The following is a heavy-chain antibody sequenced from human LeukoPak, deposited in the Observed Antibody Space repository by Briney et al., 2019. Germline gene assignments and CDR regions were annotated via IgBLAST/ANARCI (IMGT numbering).Heavy chain of an antibody. Sequence: SETLSLTCTVSGGSISSSSYYWGWIRQPPGKGLEWIGSIYYSGSTYYNPSLKSRVTISVDTSKNQFSLKLSSVTAADTAVYYCARGVRCSGGSCSLELYYMDVWGKGTTVTVSS. CDR2: IYYSGST. V-gene: IGHV4-39*07. D-gene: IGHD2-15*01. CDR1: GGSISSSSYY. J-gene: IGHJ6*03. CDR3: ARGVRCSGGSCSLELYYMDV.